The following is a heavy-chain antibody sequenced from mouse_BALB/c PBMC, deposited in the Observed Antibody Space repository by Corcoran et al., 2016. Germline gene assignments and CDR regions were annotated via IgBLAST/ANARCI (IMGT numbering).Heavy chain of an antibody. J-gene: IGHJ4*01. D-gene: IGHD2-4*01. V-gene: IGHV1-26*01. CDR1: GYSFTGYY. CDR3: ARRDDYDDYAMDY. CDR2: INPYNGAT. Sequence: EVQLQQSGPELVKPGASVKISCKASGYSFTGYYMHWVKQSHVKSLEWIGRINPYNGATSYNQNFKDKASLTVDKSSSTAYMELHSLTSEDSAVYYCARRDDYDDYAMDYGGQGTSVTVSS.